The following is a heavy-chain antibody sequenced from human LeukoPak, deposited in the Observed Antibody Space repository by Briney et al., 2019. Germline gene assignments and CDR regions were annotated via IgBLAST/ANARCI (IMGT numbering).Heavy chain of an antibody. CDR1: GFTFSSYA. CDR3: ATQWLVLNDAFDI. CDR2: ISGSGGST. D-gene: IGHD6-19*01. Sequence: TGGSLRLSCAASGFTFSSYAMSWVRQAPGKGLEWVSAISGSGGSTYYADSVKGRFTISRDNSKNTLYLQMNSLRAEDTAVYYCATQWLVLNDAFDIWGRGTMVTVSS. J-gene: IGHJ3*02. V-gene: IGHV3-23*01.